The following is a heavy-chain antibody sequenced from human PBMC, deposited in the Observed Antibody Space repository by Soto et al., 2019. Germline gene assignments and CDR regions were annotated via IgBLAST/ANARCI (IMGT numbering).Heavy chain of an antibody. CDR2: ISGSGGST. Sequence: SLILSCAASGFTFSSYAMSWVRQAPGKGLEWVSAISGSGGSTYYADSVKGRFTISRDNSKNTLYLQMNSLRAEDTAVYYCAKVKLWAGAIDYWGQGTLVTVSS. D-gene: IGHD3-16*01. J-gene: IGHJ4*02. CDR3: AKVKLWAGAIDY. V-gene: IGHV3-23*01. CDR1: GFTFSSYA.